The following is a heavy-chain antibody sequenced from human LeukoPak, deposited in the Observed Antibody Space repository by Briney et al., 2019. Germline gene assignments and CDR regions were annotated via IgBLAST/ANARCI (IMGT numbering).Heavy chain of an antibody. CDR1: GFTFSSYW. V-gene: IGHV3-7*01. J-gene: IGHJ6*04. CDR2: IKQDGSEK. CDR3: ARDPLDPPVDV. Sequence: PGGSLRLSCTASGFTFSSYWMSWVRQAPGKGLEWVANIKQDGSEKYYVDSVKGRFTISRDNAKNSLYLQMNSLRAEDTAVYYCARDPLDPPVDVWGKGTTVTVSS.